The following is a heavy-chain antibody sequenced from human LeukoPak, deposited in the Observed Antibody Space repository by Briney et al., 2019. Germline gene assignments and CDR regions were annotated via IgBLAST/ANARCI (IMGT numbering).Heavy chain of an antibody. CDR3: THYYGSGLVDY. CDR2: IKSKTDGGTI. CDR1: GFTFSNAW. Sequence: PGGSLRLSCAASGFTFSNAWMSWVRQAPGKGLEWVGRIKSKTDGGTIDYAAPVKDRFTISRDESRNTLYLQMNSLKTEDTAVYYCTHYYGSGLVDYWGQGTLVTVSS. V-gene: IGHV3-15*01. J-gene: IGHJ4*02. D-gene: IGHD3-10*01.